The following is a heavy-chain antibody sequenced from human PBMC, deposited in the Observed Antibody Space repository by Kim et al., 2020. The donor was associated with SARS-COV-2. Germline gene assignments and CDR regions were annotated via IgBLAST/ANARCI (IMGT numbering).Heavy chain of an antibody. CDR2: IYYSGST. V-gene: IGHV4-31*03. D-gene: IGHD3-10*01. J-gene: IGHJ6*02. CDR3: ARYGSGSYYSSGETYYYYGMDV. Sequence: SETLSLTCTVSGGSISSGGYYWSWIRQHPGKGLEWIGYIYYSGSTYYNPSLKSRVTISVDTSKNQFSLKLSSVTAADTAVYYCARYGSGSYYSSGETYYYYGMDVWGQGTTVTVSS. CDR1: GGSISSGGYY.